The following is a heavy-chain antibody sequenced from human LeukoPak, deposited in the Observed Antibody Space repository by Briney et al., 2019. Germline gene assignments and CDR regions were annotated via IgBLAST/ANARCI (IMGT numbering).Heavy chain of an antibody. J-gene: IGHJ4*02. D-gene: IGHD3-22*01. CDR2: INHSGST. V-gene: IGHV4-34*01. CDR1: GGSFSGYY. CDR3: ATSSSRPKGYYDSSGSYHY. Sequence: SETLSLTCAVYGGSFSGYYWSWIRQPPGKGLEWIGEINHSGSTNYNPSLKSRVTISVDTSENQFSLKLSSVTAADTAVYYCATSSSRPKGYYDSSGSYHYWGQGTLVTVSS.